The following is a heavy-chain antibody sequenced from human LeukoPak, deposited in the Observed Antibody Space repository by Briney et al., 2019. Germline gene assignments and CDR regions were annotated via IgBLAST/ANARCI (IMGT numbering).Heavy chain of an antibody. CDR3: AREATVTTENTYYYYYMDV. J-gene: IGHJ6*03. D-gene: IGHD4-11*01. CDR2: IKQDGSEK. V-gene: IGHV3-7*01. CDR1: GFTFSSYW. Sequence: GGSLRLSCAASGFTFSSYWMSWVRQAPGKGLEWVANIKQDGSEKYYVDSVKGRFTISRDNAKNSLYLQMNSLRAEDTAVYYCAREATVTTENTYYYYYMDVWGKGTTVTVSS.